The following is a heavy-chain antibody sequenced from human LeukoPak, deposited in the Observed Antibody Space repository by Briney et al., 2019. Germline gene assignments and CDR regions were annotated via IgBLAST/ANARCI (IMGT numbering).Heavy chain of an antibody. V-gene: IGHV3-74*01. D-gene: IGHD5-18*01. CDR1: GFTFSSYW. CDR3: ARITYSYGYPTWFDY. Sequence: GGSLRLSCAASGFTFSSYWMHWVRQAPGKGLVWVSRINSDGSSTSYAGSVKGRFTISRDNAKNTLYLQMNSLRAEDTAVYYCARITYSYGYPTWFDYWGQGTLVTVSS. J-gene: IGHJ4*02. CDR2: INSDGSST.